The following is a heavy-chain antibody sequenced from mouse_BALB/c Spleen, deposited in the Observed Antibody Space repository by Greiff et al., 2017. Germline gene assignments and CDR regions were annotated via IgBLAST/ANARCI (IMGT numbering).Heavy chain of an antibody. D-gene: IGHD1-1*01. CDR3: AREDYYGRSLDY. J-gene: IGHJ2*01. Sequence: EVQVVESGGGLVKPGGSLKLSCAASGFTFSSYAMSWVRQTPAKRLEWVASISSGGSTYYPDSVKGRFTISRDNARNILYLQMSSLRSEDTAMYYCAREDYYGRSLDYWGQGTTLTVSS. CDR2: ISSGGST. V-gene: IGHV5-6-5*01. CDR1: GFTFSSYA.